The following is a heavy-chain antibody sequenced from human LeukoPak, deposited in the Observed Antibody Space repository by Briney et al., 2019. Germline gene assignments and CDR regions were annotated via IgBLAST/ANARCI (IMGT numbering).Heavy chain of an antibody. V-gene: IGHV4-61*01. Sequence: SETLSLTCTVSGGSISSTTYYWSWIRQPPGTGLEWIGYIYYSGSTNYNPSLKSRVTISVDTSKNQFSLKLSSVTAADTAVYYCARTPLMYSSSWYSRSYYYYMDVWGKGTTVTVSS. J-gene: IGHJ6*03. CDR2: IYYSGST. CDR1: GGSISSTTYY. CDR3: ARTPLMYSSSWYSRSYYYYMDV. D-gene: IGHD6-13*01.